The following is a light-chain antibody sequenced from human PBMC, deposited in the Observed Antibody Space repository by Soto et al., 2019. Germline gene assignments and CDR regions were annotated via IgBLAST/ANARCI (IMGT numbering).Light chain of an antibody. Sequence: DIQMTQSPSTLSASLGDRVTITCRTSQSISTWLAWYQQKPGKAPKLLIYKASNLESGVPSRFSGSGSGTEFTLTISSLQPDDFATYYCQQYVNYCTFRQGTKVEIK. J-gene: IGKJ1*01. CDR2: KAS. V-gene: IGKV1-5*03. CDR3: QQYVNYCT. CDR1: QSISTW.